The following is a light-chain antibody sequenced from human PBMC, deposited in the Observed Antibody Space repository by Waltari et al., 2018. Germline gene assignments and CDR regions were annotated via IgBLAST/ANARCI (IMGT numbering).Light chain of an antibody. CDR1: RSDVGRYNY. Sequence: QSALTQPPSASGSPGQSVTISCTGTRSDVGRYNYVSWYQQHPGKAPKLMIYEVSKRPSGVPARLSGSKSGNSASLTVSGLQAEDEADYYCSSYAGSNNVVFGGGTKLTVL. V-gene: IGLV2-8*01. J-gene: IGLJ2*01. CDR2: EVS. CDR3: SSYAGSNNVV.